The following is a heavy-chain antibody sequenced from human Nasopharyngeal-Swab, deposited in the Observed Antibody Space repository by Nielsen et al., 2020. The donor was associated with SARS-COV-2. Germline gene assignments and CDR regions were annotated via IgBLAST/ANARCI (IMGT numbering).Heavy chain of an antibody. J-gene: IGHJ6*03. Sequence: WIRQPPEKGLEWIGEINHSGSTNYNPSLKSRVTISVDTSKNQFSLKLTSVTAADTAVYYCARCFCPWKAAARWYYMDVWGKGTTVTVSS. V-gene: IGHV4-34*01. CDR2: INHSGST. CDR3: ARCFCPWKAAARWYYMDV. D-gene: IGHD6-13*01.